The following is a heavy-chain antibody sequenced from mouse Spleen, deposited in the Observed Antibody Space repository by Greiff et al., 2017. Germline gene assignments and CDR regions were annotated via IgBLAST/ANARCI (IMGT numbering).Heavy chain of an antibody. V-gene: IGHV1-36*01. D-gene: IGHD2-4*01. Sequence: EVQLQESGPELVKPGASVKMSCKASGYTFTDYYMKWVKQSHGKSLEWIGLVYPYNGGTSYNQKFKGKATLTVDTSSSTAYMELNSLTSEDSAVYYCARSFYDYDGRIYAMDYWGQGTSVTVSS. J-gene: IGHJ4*01. CDR2: VYPYNGGT. CDR3: ARSFYDYDGRIYAMDY. CDR1: GYTFTDYY.